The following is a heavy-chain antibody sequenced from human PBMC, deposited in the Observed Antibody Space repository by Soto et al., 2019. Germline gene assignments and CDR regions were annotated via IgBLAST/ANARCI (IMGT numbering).Heavy chain of an antibody. CDR3: ATELGENPASPFDA. J-gene: IGHJ4*02. CDR1: GVTFSSET. Sequence: QVQLVQSGADVKKPGSSVKVSCQASGVTFSSETLGWVRQAPGQGLEWVGGIIPLFGTASDAQKFQGRVTITADESTSTAYMELSSLRSDDTAVYFCATELGENPASPFDAWGQGTLVTVSS. CDR2: IIPLFGTA. D-gene: IGHD3-10*01. V-gene: IGHV1-69*01.